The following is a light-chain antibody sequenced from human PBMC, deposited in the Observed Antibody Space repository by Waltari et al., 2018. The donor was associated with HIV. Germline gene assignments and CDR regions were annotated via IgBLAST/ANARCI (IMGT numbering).Light chain of an antibody. CDR1: ALPKKY. Sequence: SYELTQPPSVSVSPGQTARITCSGDALPKKYAYWYQQKSGRAPVLVIYEDSKRPSGIPVRFSGSSSATMATRTISGAQEEDEAGYCCYSADSSDWVCGGRTKLTVL. J-gene: IGLJ3*02. CDR3: YSADSSDWV. V-gene: IGLV3-10*01. CDR2: EDS.